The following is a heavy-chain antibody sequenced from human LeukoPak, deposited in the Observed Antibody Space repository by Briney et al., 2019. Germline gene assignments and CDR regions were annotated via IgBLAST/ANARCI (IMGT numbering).Heavy chain of an antibody. J-gene: IGHJ5*02. CDR3: ARETSVLLWFGEPGWFDP. CDR2: INPNSGGT. Sequence: GASVKVSCKASGYTFTGYYMHWVRQAPGQGLEWMGWINPNSGGTNYAQKFQGRVTMTRDTSISTAYMELSRLRSDDTAAYYCARETSVLLWFGEPGWFDPWGQGTLVTVSS. D-gene: IGHD3-10*01. V-gene: IGHV1-2*02. CDR1: GYTFTGYY.